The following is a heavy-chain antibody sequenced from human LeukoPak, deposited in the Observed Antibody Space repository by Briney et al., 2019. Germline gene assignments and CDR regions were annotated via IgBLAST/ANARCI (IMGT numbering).Heavy chain of an antibody. CDR2: ISAYNGNT. Sequence: ASVKVSCKASGYTFTSYGISWVRQAPGQGLEWMGWISAYNGNTKYAQKLQGRVTMTTDTSTSTAYMELRSLRSDDTAVYYCAREFKWELLTDYGMDVWGQGTTVTVSS. V-gene: IGHV1-18*01. CDR3: AREFKWELLTDYGMDV. CDR1: GYTFTSYG. J-gene: IGHJ6*02. D-gene: IGHD1-26*01.